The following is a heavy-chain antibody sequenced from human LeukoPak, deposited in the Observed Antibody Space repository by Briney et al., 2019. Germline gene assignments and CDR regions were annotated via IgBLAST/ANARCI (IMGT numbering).Heavy chain of an antibody. Sequence: PSETLSLTCTVSGGSISSTSHYWSWIRQPPGKGLEWIGVIYYSGSTYYNPSLKSRVTISVDTSKNQFSLKLSSVTAADTAVYYCAGGYDYTSISIDYWGQGTLVTVSS. CDR3: AGGYDYTSISIDY. CDR1: GGSISSTSHY. D-gene: IGHD4-11*01. J-gene: IGHJ4*02. CDR2: IYYSGST. V-gene: IGHV4-39*01.